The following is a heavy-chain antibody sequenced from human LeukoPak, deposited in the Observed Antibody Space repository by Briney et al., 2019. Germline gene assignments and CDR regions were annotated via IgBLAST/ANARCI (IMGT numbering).Heavy chain of an antibody. CDR1: GGSFTAYY. Sequence: SETLSLTCAVYGGSFTAYYWSWIRQSPGKGLEWIGEISHSGSTNYNPSHESRVTISVDTSKNQFSLKLSSVTAADTAVYYCARVVLRNWFDPWGQGTLVTVFS. J-gene: IGHJ5*02. D-gene: IGHD3-3*01. V-gene: IGHV4-34*01. CDR3: ARVVLRNWFDP. CDR2: ISHSGST.